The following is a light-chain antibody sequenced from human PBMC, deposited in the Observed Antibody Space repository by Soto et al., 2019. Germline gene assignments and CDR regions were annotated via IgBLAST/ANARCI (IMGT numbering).Light chain of an antibody. J-gene: IGKJ2*01. CDR1: QSIGNS. CDR3: QHYNDYSPYT. V-gene: IGKV1-5*03. CDR2: KAS. Sequence: DIPMTQSPSTLSASVGDRVTITCRASQSIGNSLAWYQQKQGKAPKLLIYKASSLESGVPSRFSGRGSGREFTLTISSLQPDDFATYYCQHYNDYSPYTFGQGTKLEIK.